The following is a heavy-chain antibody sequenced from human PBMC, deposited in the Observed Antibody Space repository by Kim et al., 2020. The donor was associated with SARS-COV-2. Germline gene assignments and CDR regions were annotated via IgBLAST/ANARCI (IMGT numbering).Heavy chain of an antibody. J-gene: IGHJ6*02. V-gene: IGHV4-34*01. D-gene: IGHD3-3*01. CDR1: GGSFSGYY. CDR3: ARRPYYDFWSGYYKNYYYYGMDV. Sequence: SETLSLTCAVYGGSFSGYYWSWIRQPPGKGLEWIGEINHSGSTNYNPSLKSRVTISVDTSKNQFSLKLSSVTAADTAVYYCARRPYYDFWSGYYKNYYYYGMDVWGQGTTVTVSS. CDR2: INHSGST.